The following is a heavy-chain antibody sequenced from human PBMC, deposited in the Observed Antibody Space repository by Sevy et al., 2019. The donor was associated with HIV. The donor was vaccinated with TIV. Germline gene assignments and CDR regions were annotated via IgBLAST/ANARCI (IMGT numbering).Heavy chain of an antibody. J-gene: IGHJ4*02. V-gene: IGHV3-30*02. CDR2: IQYDGSNK. D-gene: IGHD2-21*01. CDR1: GFSFSSYG. CDR3: VKEGGGEGGDH. Sequence: GGSLRLSCAASGFSFSSYGMHWVRQAPGKGLEWMSYIQYDGSNKDYADSVKGRFTISRDNSNNTLYLQMNSLGVEDTAVFYCVKEGGGEGGDHWGQGTLVTVSS.